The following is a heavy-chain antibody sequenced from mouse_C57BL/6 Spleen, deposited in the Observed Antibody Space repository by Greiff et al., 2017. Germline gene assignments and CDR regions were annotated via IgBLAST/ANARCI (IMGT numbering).Heavy chain of an antibody. CDR1: GFNIKDYY. CDR3: TTTTPYYYGSSYLYFDY. V-gene: IGHV14-1*01. Sequence: EVQLQESGAELVRPGASVKLSCTASGFNIKDYYMHWVKQRPEQGLEWIGRIDPEDGDTEYAPKFQGKATMTADTSSNTAYLQLSSLTSEDTAVYYCTTTTPYYYGSSYLYFDYWGQGTTLTVSS. CDR2: IDPEDGDT. D-gene: IGHD1-1*01. J-gene: IGHJ2*01.